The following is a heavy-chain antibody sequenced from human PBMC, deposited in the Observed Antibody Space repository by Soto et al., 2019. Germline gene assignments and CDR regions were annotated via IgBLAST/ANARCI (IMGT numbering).Heavy chain of an antibody. V-gene: IGHV4-39*01. CDR2: IYYSGST. D-gene: IGHD3-22*01. CDR3: ARLVYDSSGYRPG. J-gene: IGHJ4*02. CDR1: GGSISSGSYY. Sequence: PSETLSLTCTVSGGSISSGSYYWGWIRQPPGKGLEWIGSIYYSGSTYYNPSLKSRVTISVVTSKNQFSLKLSSVTAADTAVYYRARLVYDSSGYRPGWGQGTLVTVSS.